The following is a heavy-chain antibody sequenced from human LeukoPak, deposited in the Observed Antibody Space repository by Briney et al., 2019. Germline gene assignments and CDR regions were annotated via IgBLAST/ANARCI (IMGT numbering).Heavy chain of an antibody. CDR1: GASISNYY. V-gene: IGHV4-59*08. D-gene: IGHD3-16*02. CDR2: MLYSGST. J-gene: IGHJ4*02. CDR3: ARSDIWGSYRFLDY. Sequence: SETLSLTCTVSGASISNYYWSWIRQSPGKGLEWIGYMLYSGSTNQNPSLRSRVTISVDTSKNQVSLKLSSVTAADTAVYYCARSDIWGSYRFLDYWGQGAPVTVSS.